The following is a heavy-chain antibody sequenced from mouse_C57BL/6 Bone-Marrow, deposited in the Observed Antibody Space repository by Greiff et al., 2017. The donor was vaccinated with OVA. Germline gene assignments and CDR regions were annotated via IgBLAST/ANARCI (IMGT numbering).Heavy chain of an antibody. CDR2: IDPENGDT. V-gene: IGHV14-4*01. CDR1: GFNIKDDY. J-gene: IGHJ1*03. Sequence: EVQLQQSGAELVRPGASVKLSCTASGFNIKDDYMHWVKQRPEQGLEWIGWIDPENGDTEYASKFQGKATITADTSSNTAYLQLSSLTSEDTAVYYCTTPSGGSSHYWYFDVWGTGTTVTVSS. D-gene: IGHD1-1*01. CDR3: TTPSGGSSHYWYFDV.